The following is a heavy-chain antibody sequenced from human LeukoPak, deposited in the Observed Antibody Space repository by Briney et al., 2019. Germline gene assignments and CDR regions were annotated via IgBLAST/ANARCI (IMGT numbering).Heavy chain of an antibody. Sequence: SETLSLTCTVSGYSISSGYYWGWIRQPPGKGLEWIGSIYHSGSTYYNPSLKSRVTISVDTSKNQFSLKLSSVTVADTAVYYCASDVYSGYDFAFDYWGQGTLVTVSS. CDR1: GYSISSGYY. CDR2: IYHSGST. J-gene: IGHJ4*02. V-gene: IGHV4-38-2*02. D-gene: IGHD5-12*01. CDR3: ASDVYSGYDFAFDY.